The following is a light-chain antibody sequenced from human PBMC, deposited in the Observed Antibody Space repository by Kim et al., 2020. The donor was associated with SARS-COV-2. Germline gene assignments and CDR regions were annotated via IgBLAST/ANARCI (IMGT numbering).Light chain of an antibody. CDR2: KAS. CDR1: QSISSW. J-gene: IGKJ1*01. V-gene: IGKV1-5*03. CDR3: QRYNGSPWA. Sequence: DIQMTQSPSTLSASVGDRVTITCRASQSISSWLAWYQQKPGKAPKLLIYKASSLESGVPSRFSGSGSGTEFTLTISSLQPDDFATYYCQRYNGSPWAFGQGTKVDIK.